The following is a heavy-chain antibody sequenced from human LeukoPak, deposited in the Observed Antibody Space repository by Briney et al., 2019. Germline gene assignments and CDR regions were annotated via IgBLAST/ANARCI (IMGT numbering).Heavy chain of an antibody. CDR2: ISPSGSDI. J-gene: IGHJ4*02. CDR1: GFTFSSYE. Sequence: AGGSLRLSCVASGFTFSSYEMNWVRQAPGKGLEWVSYISPSGSDIKYADSVKGRFSISRDNAMNSLYLQMNSLRADDTAVYYCARDEAGATTEFDSWGQGTLVTVSS. D-gene: IGHD1-26*01. V-gene: IGHV3-48*03. CDR3: ARDEAGATTEFDS.